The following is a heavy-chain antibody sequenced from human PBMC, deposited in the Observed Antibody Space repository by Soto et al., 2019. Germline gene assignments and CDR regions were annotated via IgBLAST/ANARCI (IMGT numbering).Heavy chain of an antibody. D-gene: IGHD3-3*01. CDR2: IKQDGSEK. Sequence: EVQLVESGGGLVQPGGSLRLSCAASGLTFSSYWMSWVRQAPGKGLEWVANIKQDGSEKYYVDSVKGRFTIARDKAKTALYLQMNSRTAEDPAVYYCASDAYYDGDCFDYCDQGTLVIVSA. CDR1: GLTFSSYW. V-gene: IGHV3-7*01. J-gene: IGHJ4*02. CDR3: ASDAYYDGDCFDY.